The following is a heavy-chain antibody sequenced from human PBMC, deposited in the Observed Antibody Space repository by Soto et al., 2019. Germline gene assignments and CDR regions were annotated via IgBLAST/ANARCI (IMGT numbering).Heavy chain of an antibody. J-gene: IGHJ6*02. CDR2: IIPIFGTA. V-gene: IGHV1-69*13. CDR1: GGTFSSYA. CDR3: ARENSRGITIFGVVDYGMDV. D-gene: IGHD3-3*01. Sequence: GASVKVSCKASGGTFSSYAISWVRQAPGQGLEWMGGIIPIFGTANYAQKFQGRVTITADESTSTAYMELSSLRSEDTAVYYCARENSRGITIFGVVDYGMDVWGQGTKVTVSS.